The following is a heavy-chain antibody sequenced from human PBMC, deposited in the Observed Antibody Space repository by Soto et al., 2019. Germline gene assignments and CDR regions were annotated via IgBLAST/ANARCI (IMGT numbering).Heavy chain of an antibody. CDR1: GASISGFY. D-gene: IGHD1-1*01. CDR3: VRDGTKTLRDWFDP. V-gene: IGHV4-4*07. CDR2: IYATGTT. J-gene: IGHJ5*02. Sequence: SETLSLTCTVSGASISGFYWSWIRKSAGKGLEWIGRIYATGTTDYNPSLKSRVMMSVDTSKKQFSLKLRSVTAADTAVYYCVRDGTKTLRDWFDPWGQG.